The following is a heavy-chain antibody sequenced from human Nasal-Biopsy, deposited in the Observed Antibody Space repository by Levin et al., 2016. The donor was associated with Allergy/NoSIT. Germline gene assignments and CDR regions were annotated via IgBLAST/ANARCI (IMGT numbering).Heavy chain of an antibody. CDR1: GFSFDDFA. V-gene: IGHV3-9*01. J-gene: IGHJ6*02. D-gene: IGHD3-10*01. CDR3: AKDLMPFYLARSTLGSYSLWGGMDV. Sequence: GGSLRLSCAASGFSFDDFAMYWVRQVPGKGLEWVSGITWNSDTIAYADSVKGRFTISRDNAKNSLYLEIIRVRPEDTALYFCAKDLMPFYLARSTLGSYSLWGGMDVWGQGTTVNVSS. CDR2: ITWNSDTI.